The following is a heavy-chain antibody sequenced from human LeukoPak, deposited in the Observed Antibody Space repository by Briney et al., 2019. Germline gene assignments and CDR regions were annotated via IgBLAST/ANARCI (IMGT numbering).Heavy chain of an antibody. CDR3: TRSESGTYKGGFDF. CDR1: GFTFSSYS. J-gene: IGHJ4*02. D-gene: IGHD1-26*01. CDR2: IRSKTYGGTG. Sequence: GGSLRLSCAASGFTFSSYSMNWVRQAPGKGLEWVGFIRSKTYGGTGEYAASVKGRFTISRDDSKRIAHLQMNSLKTEDTAVYYCTRSESGTYKGGFDFWGQGTLVTVSS. V-gene: IGHV3-49*04.